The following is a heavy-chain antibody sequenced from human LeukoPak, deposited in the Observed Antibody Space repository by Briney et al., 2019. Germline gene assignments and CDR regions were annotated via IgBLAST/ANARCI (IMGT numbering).Heavy chain of an antibody. Sequence: PGGSLRLSCAASGFTFSSYAMSWVRQAPGKGLEWVSAISGSGGSTYYADSVKGRFTISRDNAKNLLYLQMNSLRVDDTAFYYCARDRITVTGAYNWFDPWGQGTLVTVSS. CDR2: ISGSGGST. CDR3: ARDRITVTGAYNWFDP. J-gene: IGHJ5*02. V-gene: IGHV3-23*01. CDR1: GFTFSSYA. D-gene: IGHD6-19*01.